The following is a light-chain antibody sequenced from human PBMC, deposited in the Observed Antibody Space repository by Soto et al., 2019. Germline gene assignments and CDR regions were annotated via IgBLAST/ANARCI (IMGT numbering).Light chain of an antibody. J-gene: IGKJ1*01. Sequence: DIQMTQSPSTLSASVGDRVTITCRASQSISSWLAWYQQKPGKAPKLLIYDASSLESGVPSRFSVRGSGTEFTLTISSLQPDDFATYYCQQYNSYWTFGQGTKVEIK. CDR1: QSISSW. V-gene: IGKV1-5*01. CDR2: DAS. CDR3: QQYNSYWT.